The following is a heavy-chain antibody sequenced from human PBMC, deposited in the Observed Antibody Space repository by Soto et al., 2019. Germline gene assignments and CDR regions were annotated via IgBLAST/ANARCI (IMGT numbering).Heavy chain of an antibody. V-gene: IGHV3-30-3*01. CDR1: GFTFSSYA. CDR2: ISYDGSNK. CDR3: ARGLIKPTVRSNVRGRGYYYYYMDV. J-gene: IGHJ6*03. Sequence: PGGSLRLSCAASGFTFSSYAMHWVRQAPGKGLEWVAVISYDGSNKYYADSVKGRFTISRDNSKNTLYLQMNSLRAEDTAVYYCARGLIKPTVRSNVRGRGYYYYYMDVWGKGTTVTVSS. D-gene: IGHD2-8*01.